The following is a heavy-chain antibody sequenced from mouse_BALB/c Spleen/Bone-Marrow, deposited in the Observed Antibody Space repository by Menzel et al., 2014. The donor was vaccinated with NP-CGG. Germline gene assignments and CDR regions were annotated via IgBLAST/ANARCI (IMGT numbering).Heavy chain of an antibody. J-gene: IGHJ4*01. D-gene: IGHD1-2*01. V-gene: IGHV1-54*01. CDR2: INPGSGGT. Sequence: QVQLQQSGAELVRPGTSVKVSCKASGYAFTNYLIEWVKQRPGQGLEWIGVINPGSGGTNYNEKFKGKATLTADKSSSTAYMQLSILTSDDSAVYFCARSLLRLQNAMDYWGQGTSVTVSS. CDR1: GYAFTNYL. CDR3: ARSLLRLQNAMDY.